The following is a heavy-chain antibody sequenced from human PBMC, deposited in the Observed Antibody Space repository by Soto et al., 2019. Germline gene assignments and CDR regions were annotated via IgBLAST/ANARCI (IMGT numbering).Heavy chain of an antibody. V-gene: IGHV4-34*01. Sequence: QVQLQQWGAGLLKPSETLSLTCAVYRGSFSGYYWSWIRQPPGKGLEWIGEINHSGSTNYNPSLKSRVTISVDTSKNQFSLKLSSVTAADTAVYYCARVGGAGDYWGQGTLVTVSS. CDR1: RGSFSGYY. CDR3: ARVGGAGDY. CDR2: INHSGST. J-gene: IGHJ4*02. D-gene: IGHD4-17*01.